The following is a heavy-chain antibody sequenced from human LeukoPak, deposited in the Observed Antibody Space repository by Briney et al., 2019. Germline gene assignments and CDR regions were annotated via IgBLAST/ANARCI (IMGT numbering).Heavy chain of an antibody. Sequence: SQTLSLTCAISGDSVSSNGVAWNWIRQSPSRGLEWLVRAYYRSKWFYDYAVSVKSRIIINSDTSKNQFSLQLNSATPEDTAVYYCARVAAPGPLYYYGMDVWGKGTTVTVSS. D-gene: IGHD6-13*01. J-gene: IGHJ6*04. V-gene: IGHV6-1*01. CDR3: ARVAAPGPLYYYGMDV. CDR2: AYYRSKWFY. CDR1: GDSVSSNGVA.